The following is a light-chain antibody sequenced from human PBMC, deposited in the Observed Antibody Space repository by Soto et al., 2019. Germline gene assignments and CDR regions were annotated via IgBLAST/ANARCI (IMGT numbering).Light chain of an antibody. CDR2: GAS. CDR1: QSVSSN. V-gene: IGKV3-15*01. J-gene: IGKJ1*01. Sequence: IVMTQSPATLSVSPWERVTLSCRASQSVSSNLAWYQQKPGQAPRLLIYGASTRATGIPARFSGSGSGTEFTLTISSLQSEDFAVYYCQQYNNWPWTFGQGTKVDIK. CDR3: QQYNNWPWT.